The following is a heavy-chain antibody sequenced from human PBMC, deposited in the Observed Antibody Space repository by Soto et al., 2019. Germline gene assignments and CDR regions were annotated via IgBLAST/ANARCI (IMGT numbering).Heavy chain of an antibody. CDR2: IYWDDDK. Sequence: QITLKESGPTLVKPTQTLTLTCTFSGFSLSTSGVAVGWIRQPPGKALEWLALIYWDDDKRYSPSMKGRLTITKDTSQNQVVLIMTNMDPEDTAFYYCAHSLTATAFYIWGQAFMLTVSS. V-gene: IGHV2-5*02. D-gene: IGHD2-21*02. CDR1: GFSLSTSGVA. CDR3: AHSLTATAFYI. J-gene: IGHJ3*02.